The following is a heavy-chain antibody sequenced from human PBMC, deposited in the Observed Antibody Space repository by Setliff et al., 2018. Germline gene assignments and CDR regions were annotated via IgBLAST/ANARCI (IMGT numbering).Heavy chain of an antibody. Sequence: SETLSLTCAAYGGTFSDYHWTWIRQSPEKGLEWIGEINHRGSTNYNPSLKSRVTISVDTSKNHFSLKLTSVTAADTAVYYCAKGSGRYHSASWGQGTLVTVSS. CDR1: GGTFSDYH. J-gene: IGHJ4*02. V-gene: IGHV4-34*01. CDR2: INHRGST. D-gene: IGHD1-26*01. CDR3: AKGSGRYHSAS.